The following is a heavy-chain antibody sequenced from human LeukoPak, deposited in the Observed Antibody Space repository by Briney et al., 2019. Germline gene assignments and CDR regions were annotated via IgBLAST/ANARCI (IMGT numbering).Heavy chain of an antibody. Sequence: GASVKVSCKVSGYTLTELSMRWVRQAPGKGLEWMGGFDPEDGETIYAQKFQGRVTMTEDTSTDTAYMELSSLRSEDTAVYYCATDALVRRASQYQLDYWGQGTLVTVSS. CDR3: ATDALVRRASQYQLDY. J-gene: IGHJ4*02. CDR2: FDPEDGET. CDR1: GYTLTELS. V-gene: IGHV1-24*01. D-gene: IGHD2-2*01.